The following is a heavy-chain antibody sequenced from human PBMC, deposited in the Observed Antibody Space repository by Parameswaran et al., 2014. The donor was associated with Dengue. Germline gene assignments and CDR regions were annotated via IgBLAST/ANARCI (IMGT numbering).Heavy chain of an antibody. CDR3: ARIASGLLNGFYYYYMDV. V-gene: IGHV2-26*01. CDR2: IFSNDEK. J-gene: IGHJ6*03. D-gene: IGHD3-3*01. Sequence: WIRQPPGKALEWLAHIFSNDEKSYSTSLKSRLTISKDTSKSQVVLTMTNMDPVDTATYYCARIASGLLNGFYYYYMDVWGKGTTVTVSS.